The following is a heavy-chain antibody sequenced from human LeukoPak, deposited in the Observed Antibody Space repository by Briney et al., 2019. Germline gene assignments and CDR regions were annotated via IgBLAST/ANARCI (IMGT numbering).Heavy chain of an antibody. CDR2: IYYSGST. V-gene: IGHV4-39*07. CDR3: ARGNDFWSGYPYYFDY. J-gene: IGHJ4*02. D-gene: IGHD3-3*01. Sequence: SETLSLTCTVSGGSISSSSYYWGWIRQPPGKGLEWIGSIYYSGSTYYNPSLKSRVTISVDTSKNQFSLKLSSVTAADTAVYYCARGNDFWSGYPYYFDYWGQGTLVTVSS. CDR1: GGSISSSSYY.